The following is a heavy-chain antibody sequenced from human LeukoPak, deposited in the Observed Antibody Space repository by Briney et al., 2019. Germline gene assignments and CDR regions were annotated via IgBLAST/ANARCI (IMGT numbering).Heavy chain of an antibody. D-gene: IGHD6-19*01. Sequence: PSETLSLTCTVSGGSVSSGSYYWSWIRQPPGKGLEWIGYIYYSGSTNYNPSLKSRVTISVDTSKNQFSLKLSSVTAADTAVYYCARGRRWSYSIAVAGDAFDIWGQGTMVTVSS. CDR1: GGSVSSGSYY. CDR2: IYYSGST. V-gene: IGHV4-61*01. J-gene: IGHJ3*02. CDR3: ARGRRWSYSIAVAGDAFDI.